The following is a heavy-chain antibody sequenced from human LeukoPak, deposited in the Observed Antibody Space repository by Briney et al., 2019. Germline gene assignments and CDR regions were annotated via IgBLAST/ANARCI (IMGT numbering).Heavy chain of an antibody. J-gene: IGHJ6*03. D-gene: IGHD5-24*01. V-gene: IGHV1-2*06. CDR1: GYTFDGYY. CDR3: ARGLEDYYYMDV. CDR2: INPKSGGT. Sequence: ASVKVSCKASGYTFDGYYMHWVRQAPGQGLEWMGRINPKSGGTNYAQKFQGRVTMTRDTSISTAYMELSRLRCDDTAVYYCARGLEDYYYMDVWGEGTTVTVSS.